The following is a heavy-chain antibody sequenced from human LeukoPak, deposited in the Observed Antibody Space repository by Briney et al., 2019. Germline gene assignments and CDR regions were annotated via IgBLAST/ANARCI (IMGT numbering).Heavy chain of an antibody. V-gene: IGHV3-7*01. D-gene: IGHD1-26*01. J-gene: IGHJ3*02. Sequence: GGSLGLSCAASGFTFSETWMNWVRQVPGKGLEWVGNIEPDGSESYYPDSVEGRFTISRDNVKNSLYLQMNSLRAEDTAIYYCARPGVAGGAFDIWGQGTVVTVSS. CDR1: GFTFSETW. CDR3: ARPGVAGGAFDI. CDR2: IEPDGSES.